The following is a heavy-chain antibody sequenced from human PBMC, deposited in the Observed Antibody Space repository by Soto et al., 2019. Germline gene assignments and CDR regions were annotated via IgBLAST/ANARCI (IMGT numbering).Heavy chain of an antibody. J-gene: IGHJ5*02. V-gene: IGHV3-48*03. CDR3: VRGGGGGLFDP. CDR2: ISGSGSTI. Sequence: GGSLRLSCAASGFTFSGYGMNWVRQAPGKGLEWVSYISGSGSTIYYADSVKGRFTISRDNAKRSLYLQMMSLTAEDTAIYYCVRGGGGGLFDPWGQGTMVTVSS. D-gene: IGHD2-15*01. CDR1: GFTFSGYG.